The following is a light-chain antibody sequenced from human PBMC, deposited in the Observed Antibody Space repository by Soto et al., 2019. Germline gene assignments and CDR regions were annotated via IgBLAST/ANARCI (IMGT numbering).Light chain of an antibody. CDR2: FGS. V-gene: IGKV2-28*01. CDR3: MQALQGLT. CDR1: QSLLYNNTYNY. J-gene: IGKJ5*01. Sequence: EIVMTQSPLSLRVPPGEPGSTCCRSIQSLLYNNTYNYLDWYVQKPGQSPQLSIYFGSNRAPGAPDRFSGSGSATDFTLKINRVAAEDAATYYCMQALQGLTCGHGPRRAIK.